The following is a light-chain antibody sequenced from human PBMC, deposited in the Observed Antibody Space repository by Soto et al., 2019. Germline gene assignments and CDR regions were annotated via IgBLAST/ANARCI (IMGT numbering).Light chain of an antibody. Sequence: TQPASVSGSPGQSITISCTGTISDFVVYNYVSWYQQHPGKAPKLMIYEVNKRPSGVPDRFSGSKSGNTASLTVSGLQAEDEADYYCSSYAGSSNVFGTGTKVTVL. CDR1: ISDFVVYNY. V-gene: IGLV2-8*01. CDR2: EVN. J-gene: IGLJ1*01. CDR3: SSYAGSSNV.